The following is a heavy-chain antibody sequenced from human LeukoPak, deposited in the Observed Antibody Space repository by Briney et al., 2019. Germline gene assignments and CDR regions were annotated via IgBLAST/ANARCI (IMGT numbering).Heavy chain of an antibody. D-gene: IGHD5-12*01. Sequence: PGGSLRLSCAASGLTFSSYEMNWVRQAPGKGLEWVSYIGSFGTTISYADSVKGRFTISRDNAKSSLYLQMSSLRVEDTAVYYCAKVATEAYYFDYWGQGTLVTVSS. CDR3: AKVATEAYYFDY. CDR2: IGSFGTTI. CDR1: GLTFSSYE. V-gene: IGHV3-48*03. J-gene: IGHJ4*02.